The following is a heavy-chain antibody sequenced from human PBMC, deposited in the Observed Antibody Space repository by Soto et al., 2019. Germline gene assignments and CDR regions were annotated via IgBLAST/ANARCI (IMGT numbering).Heavy chain of an antibody. CDR3: ARGAYDFWSGYWDNADLNWFDP. J-gene: IGHJ5*02. D-gene: IGHD3-3*01. CDR2: ISAYNGDT. V-gene: IGHV1-18*01. Sequence: ASVKVSCKASGYTFTSYGISWVRQAPGQGLEWMGWISAYNGDTNYAQKLQGRVTMTTDTSTSTAYMELRSLRSDDTAVYYCARGAYDFWSGYWDNADLNWFDPWGQGTLVTVSS. CDR1: GYTFTSYG.